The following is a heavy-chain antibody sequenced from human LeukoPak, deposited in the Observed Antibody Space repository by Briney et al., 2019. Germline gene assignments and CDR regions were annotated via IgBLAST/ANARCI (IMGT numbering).Heavy chain of an antibody. Sequence: ASVKVSCKASGYTFTSYYMHWVRQAPGQGLEWMGIINPSGGSTSYAQKFQGRVTMTRDTSTSTAYMELSSLRSEDTAVYYCARGGDIAVVPAAMVGPWGQGTLVTVSS. CDR1: GYTFTSYY. CDR2: INPSGGST. V-gene: IGHV1-46*01. D-gene: IGHD2-2*01. J-gene: IGHJ5*02. CDR3: ARGGDIAVVPAAMVGP.